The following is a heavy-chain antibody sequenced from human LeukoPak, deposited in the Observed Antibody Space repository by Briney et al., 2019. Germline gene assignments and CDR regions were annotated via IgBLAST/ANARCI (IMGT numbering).Heavy chain of an antibody. CDR3: ARDKGLPQAFDL. Sequence: SETLSLTCTVSGGSISSFYWSWIRQPPGKGLEYIGYISYSGTTSYNPSLKSRVTISVDTSKNQFSLKLTSVAAADTAVYYCARDKGLPQAFDLWGQGTMVTVSS. V-gene: IGHV4-59*01. CDR2: ISYSGTT. D-gene: IGHD5/OR15-5a*01. CDR1: GGSISSFY. J-gene: IGHJ3*01.